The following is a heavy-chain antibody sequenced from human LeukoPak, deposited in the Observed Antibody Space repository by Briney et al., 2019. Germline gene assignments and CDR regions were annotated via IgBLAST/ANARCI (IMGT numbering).Heavy chain of an antibody. D-gene: IGHD3-10*01. V-gene: IGHV4-34*01. CDR3: ARRSLPYYYGSGRNRYNWFDP. CDR2: INHSGST. Sequence: SETLSLTCAVYGGSFSGYHWSWIRQPPGKGLEWIGEINHSGSTNYNPSLKSRVTISVDTSKNQFSLKLSSVTAADTAVYYCARRSLPYYYGSGRNRYNWFDPWGQGTLVTVSS. J-gene: IGHJ5*02. CDR1: GGSFSGYH.